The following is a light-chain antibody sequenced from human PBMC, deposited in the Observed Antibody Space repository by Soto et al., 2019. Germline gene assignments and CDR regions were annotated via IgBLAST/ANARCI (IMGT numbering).Light chain of an antibody. CDR2: AAS. CDR3: QKYHSFPL. Sequence: DIQMTQSPSSLSASVGDRVTITCRASQGINNYVAWYQQKPGKAPKLLIYAASTLESGIPSRFSGSGSGTDFTLTISSLQPEDVAIYSCQKYHSFPLFGQGTRVEIK. J-gene: IGKJ1*01. V-gene: IGKV1-27*01. CDR1: QGINNY.